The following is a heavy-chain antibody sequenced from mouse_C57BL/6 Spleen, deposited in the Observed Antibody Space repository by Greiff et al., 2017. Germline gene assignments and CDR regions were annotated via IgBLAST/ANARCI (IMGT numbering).Heavy chain of an antibody. D-gene: IGHD2-5*01. Sequence: VQLKQPGAELVKPGASVKLSCKASGYTFTSYWMHWVKQRPGQGLEWIGMIHPNSGSTNYNEKFKSKATLTVDKSSSTAYMQLSSLTSEDSAVYYCARRTYYSNYEYYAMDYWGQGTSVTVSS. CDR3: ARRTYYSNYEYYAMDY. J-gene: IGHJ4*01. V-gene: IGHV1-64*01. CDR1: GYTFTSYW. CDR2: IHPNSGST.